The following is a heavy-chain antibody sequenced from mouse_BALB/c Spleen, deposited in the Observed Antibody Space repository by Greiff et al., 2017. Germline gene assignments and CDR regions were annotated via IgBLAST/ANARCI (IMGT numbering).Heavy chain of an antibody. V-gene: IGHV3-6*02. D-gene: IGHD1-2*01. Sequence: EVHLVESGPGLVKPSQSLSLTCSVTGYSITSGYYWNWIRQFPGNKLEWMGYISYDGSNNYNPSLKNRISITRDTSKNQFFLKLNSVTTEDTATYYCARGYYGYYAMDYWGQGTSVTVSS. J-gene: IGHJ4*01. CDR3: ARGYYGYYAMDY. CDR1: GYSITSGYY. CDR2: ISYDGSN.